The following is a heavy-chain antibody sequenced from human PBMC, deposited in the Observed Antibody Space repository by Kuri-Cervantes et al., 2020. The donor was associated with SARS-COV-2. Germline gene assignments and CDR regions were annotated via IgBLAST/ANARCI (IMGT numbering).Heavy chain of an antibody. V-gene: IGHV3-11*04. CDR2: ISSSGSTI. D-gene: IGHD2/OR15-2a*01. CDR3: ARRVTFYYYMDV. CDR1: GFTFSDYY. Sequence: GGSLRLSCAASGFTFSDYYMSWIRQAPGKGLEWVSYISSSGSTIYYADSVKGRFTISRDNAKDSLYLQMNSLRAEDTAVYYCARRVTFYYYMDVWGKGTTVTGSS. J-gene: IGHJ6*03.